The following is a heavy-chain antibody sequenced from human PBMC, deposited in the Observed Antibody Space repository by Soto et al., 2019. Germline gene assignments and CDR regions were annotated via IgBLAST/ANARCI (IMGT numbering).Heavy chain of an antibody. Sequence: LRLSCAASGFTFSSYSMNWVRQAPGKGLEWVSYISSSSSTIYYADSVKGRFTISRDNAKNSLYLQMNSLRDEDTAVYYCARARGGGYDYYFDHWGQGTLVTVSS. D-gene: IGHD5-12*01. CDR3: ARARGGGYDYYFDH. CDR1: GFTFSSYS. CDR2: ISSSSSTI. J-gene: IGHJ4*02. V-gene: IGHV3-48*02.